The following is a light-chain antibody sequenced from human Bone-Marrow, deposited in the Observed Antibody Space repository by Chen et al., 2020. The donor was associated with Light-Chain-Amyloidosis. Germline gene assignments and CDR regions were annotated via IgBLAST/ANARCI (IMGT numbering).Light chain of an antibody. CDR2: RDT. CDR1: DLPTKY. Sequence: SYELPQPPSVSVPPGQTARITCSGDDLPTKYAYWYQQKPGPAPVLVIHRDTERPSGISERFSGSSSGTTATLTISGVQAEDEADYHCQSADSSGTYEVIFGGGTKLTVL. CDR3: QSADSSGTYEVI. V-gene: IGLV3-25*03. J-gene: IGLJ2*01.